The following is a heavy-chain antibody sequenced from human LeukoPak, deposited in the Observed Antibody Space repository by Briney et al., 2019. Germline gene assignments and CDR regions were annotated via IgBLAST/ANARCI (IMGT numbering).Heavy chain of an antibody. D-gene: IGHD3-10*01. CDR2: IYYSGST. Sequence: PSETLSLTCTVSGGSITSSSYYWGWIRQPPGKGLEWIGTIYYSGSTYYNPSLKSRVTISGDTSKNQLSLKLSSVTAAGTAVYFCAREKYYHGSGSYPGLLYHYYMDVWGKGITVTVSS. V-gene: IGHV4-39*07. CDR1: GGSITSSSYY. J-gene: IGHJ6*03. CDR3: AREKYYHGSGSYPGLLYHYYMDV.